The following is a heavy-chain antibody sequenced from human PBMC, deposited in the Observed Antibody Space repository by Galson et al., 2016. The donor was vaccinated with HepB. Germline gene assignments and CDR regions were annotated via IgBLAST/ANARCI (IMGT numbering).Heavy chain of an antibody. V-gene: IGHV3-30-3*01. CDR2: ISFDGSNK. D-gene: IGHD3-10*01. CDR3: AREGPLTVLWVGESCDY. Sequence: SLRLSCAASGFTFSSYAMHWVRQAPGKGLEWVAVISFDGSNKNCADSVKGRFTISRDNSKNTLYLQMNSLRAEDTAVYYCAREGPLTVLWVGESCDYWGQGTLVTVSS. CDR1: GFTFSSYA. J-gene: IGHJ4*02.